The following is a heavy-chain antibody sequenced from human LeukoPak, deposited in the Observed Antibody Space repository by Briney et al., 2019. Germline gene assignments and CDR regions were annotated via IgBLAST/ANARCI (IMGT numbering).Heavy chain of an antibody. J-gene: IGHJ4*02. D-gene: IGHD5-12*01. CDR1: GDSISSHY. V-gene: IGHV4-59*08. CDR3: ARLVGGYHMRFDY. Sequence: SETLSLTCTVSGDSISSHYWGWIRQPPGKGLEWIAYIYYSGSTNYNPSLKTRVTLSVDTSKNQFSLKLSSVTAADTAVYYCARLVGGYHMRFDYWGQGTLVTVSS. CDR2: IYYSGST.